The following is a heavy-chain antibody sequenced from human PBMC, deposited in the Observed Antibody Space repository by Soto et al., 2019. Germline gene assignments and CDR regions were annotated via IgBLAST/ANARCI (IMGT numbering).Heavy chain of an antibody. CDR2: VFYTGTT. J-gene: IGHJ6*02. Sequence: SETLSLTCTVSGDSIDAYYWSWIRQPPGKGLEWIAYVFYTGTTSYSPSLKSRVTISLDRSKSQFSLNLKSVTAADTAVYYCAGSASYRGQHYYFAMDVWGQGTTVTVSS. CDR3: AGSASYRGQHYYFAMDV. D-gene: IGHD3-10*01. V-gene: IGHV4-59*01. CDR1: GDSIDAYY.